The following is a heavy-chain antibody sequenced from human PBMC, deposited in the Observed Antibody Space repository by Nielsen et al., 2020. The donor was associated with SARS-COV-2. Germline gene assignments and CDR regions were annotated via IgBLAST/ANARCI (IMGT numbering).Heavy chain of an antibody. J-gene: IGHJ2*01. CDR2: IFPDDSNT. CDR3: ARLRGATLPHWYFDV. CDR1: GYSFPGYW. V-gene: IGHV5-51*01. Sequence: GESLKISCTGSGYSFPGYWIGWVRQRPGIGLEWMGIIFPDDSNTRYSPSFQGQVTLSVDKSINTAYVQWSSLKASDTATYYCARLRGATLPHWYFDVWGRGTLVTVSS. D-gene: IGHD2-15*01.